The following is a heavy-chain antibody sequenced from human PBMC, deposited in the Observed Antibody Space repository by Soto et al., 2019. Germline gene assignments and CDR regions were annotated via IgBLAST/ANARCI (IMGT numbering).Heavy chain of an antibody. Sequence: EVQLVESGGGLVQPGGSLRLSCAASGFTFSDHYMDWVRQAPGKGLEWVGRTRNKANSYTTEYAASVKGRFTISRDDSKNPLYLQMNSLKTEDTAVYYCARLYEAGGDAFDIWGQGTMVTVSS. CDR2: TRNKANSYTT. CDR1: GFTFSDHY. D-gene: IGHD2-2*02. J-gene: IGHJ3*02. V-gene: IGHV3-72*01. CDR3: ARLYEAGGDAFDI.